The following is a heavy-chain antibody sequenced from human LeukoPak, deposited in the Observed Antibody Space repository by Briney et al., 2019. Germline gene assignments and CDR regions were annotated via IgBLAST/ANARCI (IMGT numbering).Heavy chain of an antibody. D-gene: IGHD2-21*02. V-gene: IGHV4-34*01. CDR1: GRSFSDYY. CDR2: INLSRST. J-gene: IGHJ4*02. Sequence: PSESLSLTCAVYGRSFSDYYWSWIRQPPGKGLEWIGEINLSRSTNYNPSLKSRVTISLDTSKNQFSLKLSSVTAADTAVYYCASVVVTAISSHSDYWGQGTLVTVSS. CDR3: ASVVVTAISSHSDY.